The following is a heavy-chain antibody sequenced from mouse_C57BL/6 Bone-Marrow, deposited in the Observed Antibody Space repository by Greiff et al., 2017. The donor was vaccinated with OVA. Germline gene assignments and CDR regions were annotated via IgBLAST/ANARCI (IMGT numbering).Heavy chain of an antibody. J-gene: IGHJ4*01. CDR2: IYPGSGST. Sequence: VKLMESGAELVKPGASVKMSCKASGYTFTSYWITWVKQRPGQGLEWIGDIYPGSGSTNYNEKFKSKATLTVDTSSSTAYMQLSSLTSEDSAVYYCARGDGSSPYYAMDYWGQGTSVTVSS. CDR3: ARGDGSSPYYAMDY. CDR1: GYTFTSYW. V-gene: IGHV1-55*01. D-gene: IGHD1-1*01.